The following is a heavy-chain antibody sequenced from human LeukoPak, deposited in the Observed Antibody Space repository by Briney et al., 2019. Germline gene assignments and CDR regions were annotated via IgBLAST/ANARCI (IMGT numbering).Heavy chain of an antibody. J-gene: IGHJ4*02. V-gene: IGHV3-7*01. CDR2: IKQDGSEK. CDR3: ARDDKLNY. D-gene: IGHD3-22*01. Sequence: GLEWVANIKQDGSEKYYVDSVKGRFTISRDNAKNSLYLQMNSLRAEDTAVCYCARDDKLNYWGQGTLVTVSS.